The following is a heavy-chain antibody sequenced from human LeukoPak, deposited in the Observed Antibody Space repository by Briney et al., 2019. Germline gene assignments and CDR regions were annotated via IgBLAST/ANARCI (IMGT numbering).Heavy chain of an antibody. V-gene: IGHV4-59*01. CDR1: GGSISSYY. J-gene: IGHJ4*02. CDR2: IYYSGST. Sequence: KTSETLSLTCTFSGGSISSYYWSWIRQPPGKGLEWIGYIYYSGSTNYNPSLKSRVTISVDTSKNQFSLKLSSVTAADTAVYYCARATAVAGLASAGLNFDYWGQGTLVTVSS. CDR3: ARATAVAGLASAGLNFDY. D-gene: IGHD6-19*01.